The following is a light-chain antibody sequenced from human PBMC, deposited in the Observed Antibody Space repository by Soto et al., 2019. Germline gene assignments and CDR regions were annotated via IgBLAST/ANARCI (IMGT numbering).Light chain of an antibody. CDR1: SSDVGGYKY. Sequence: SALTQPPSASGSPGKPVTISCTGTSSDVGGYKYVSWYQQHPVKAPKLMIYEVSKRPSGVPDRFSGSKSGNTASLTVSGLQAEDEADYYCWSYAGNNTCHYVFSTGPKATV. V-gene: IGLV2-8*01. J-gene: IGLJ1*01. CDR2: EVS. CDR3: WSYAGNNTCHYV.